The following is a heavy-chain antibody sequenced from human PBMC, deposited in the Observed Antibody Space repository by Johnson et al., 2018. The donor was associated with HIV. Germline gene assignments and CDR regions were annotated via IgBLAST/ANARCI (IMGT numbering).Heavy chain of an antibody. J-gene: IGHJ3*01. CDR2: ISGGGGST. V-gene: IGHV3-23*04. Sequence: VQLVESGGGLVQPGGSLRLSCAASGFTFSSYVMSWVRQAPGKGLEWVSGISGGGGSTDYADSVKGRFTISRDNSKNTLFLQMNSLRAEDTALYYCAKGLGYYNFWSGRPDSFDVWGQGTMVTVSS. CDR3: AKGLGYYNFWSGRPDSFDV. CDR1: GFTFSSYV. D-gene: IGHD3-3*01.